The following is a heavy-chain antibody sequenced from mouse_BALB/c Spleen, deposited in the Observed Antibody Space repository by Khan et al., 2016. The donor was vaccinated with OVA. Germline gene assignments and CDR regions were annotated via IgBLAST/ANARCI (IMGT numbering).Heavy chain of an antibody. Sequence: VQLKQSGPGLVKPSQTVSLTCTVTGISITSGNYRWSWIRPFPGNKLEWIGNIYYSGTVTYNPSLTSRTTITRDTSKNQYLLVMNSLTAEDTDKYYCARGYGSLYWFFDVWGAGTTVTVSS. CDR1: GISITSGNYR. CDR2: IYYSGTV. CDR3: ARGYGSLYWFFDV. V-gene: IGHV3-5*02. D-gene: IGHD1-1*01. J-gene: IGHJ1*01.